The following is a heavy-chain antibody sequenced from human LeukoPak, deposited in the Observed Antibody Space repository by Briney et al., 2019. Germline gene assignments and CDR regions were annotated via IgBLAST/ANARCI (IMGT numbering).Heavy chain of an antibody. V-gene: IGHV3-48*02. CDR3: ARDSGYSYADDY. D-gene: IGHD5-18*01. CDR2: ITYNSGTM. CDR1: GFTFRSYA. J-gene: IGHJ4*02. Sequence: GGSLRLSCAASGFTFRSYAMQWVRQAPGKGLEWVSYITYNSGTMFYADSVKGRFTISRDNAKDSLYLQMSSLRDEDTAVYYCARDSGYSYADDYWGQGTLVTVSS.